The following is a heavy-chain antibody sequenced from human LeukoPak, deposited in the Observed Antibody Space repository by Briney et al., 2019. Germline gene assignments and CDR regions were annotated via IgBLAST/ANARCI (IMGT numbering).Heavy chain of an antibody. D-gene: IGHD3-22*01. Sequence: GASVKVSCTASGYTFTSYAMNWVRQAPGQGLEWMGWINTNTGKPTYAQGFTGRFVFSLDTSVSTAYLQITNLKAEDTAVYFCARPYYYDSSNYAAGFDYWGQGTLVTVSS. CDR1: GYTFTSYA. CDR3: ARPYYYDSSNYAAGFDY. CDR2: INTNTGKP. V-gene: IGHV7-4-1*02. J-gene: IGHJ4*02.